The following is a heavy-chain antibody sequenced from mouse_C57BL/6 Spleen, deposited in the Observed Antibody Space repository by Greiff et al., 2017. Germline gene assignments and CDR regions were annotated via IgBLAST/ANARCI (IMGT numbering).Heavy chain of an antibody. Sequence: EVKLMESGGGLVKPGGSLKLSCAASGFTFSSYAMSWVRQTPEKRLAWVATISDGGSYTYYPDNVKGRFTISRDNAKNNLYLQMSHLKSEDTAMYYCARERLGQMDYWGQGTSVTVSS. V-gene: IGHV5-4*01. CDR1: GFTFSSYA. J-gene: IGHJ4*01. CDR2: ISDGGSYT. CDR3: ARERLGQMDY. D-gene: IGHD4-1*01.